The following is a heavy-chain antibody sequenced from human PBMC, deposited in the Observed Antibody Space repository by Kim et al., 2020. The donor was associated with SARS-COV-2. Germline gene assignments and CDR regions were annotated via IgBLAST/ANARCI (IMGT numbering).Heavy chain of an antibody. J-gene: IGHJ4*01. Sequence: ASVKVSCKASGYTFTGYFMHWVRQAPGQGLEWMGWINPNNGVTIYAQNFQGRVTMTRDTSISTAYMELSRLRSDDTAVFYCARDGLNHDSSGYYGIDYWG. D-gene: IGHD3-22*01. CDR2: INPNNGVT. V-gene: IGHV1-2*02. CDR3: ARDGLNHDSSGYYGIDY. CDR1: GYTFTGYF.